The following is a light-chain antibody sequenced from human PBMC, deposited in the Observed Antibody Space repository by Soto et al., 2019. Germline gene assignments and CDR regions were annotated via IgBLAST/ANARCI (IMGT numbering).Light chain of an antibody. CDR3: QQYNIWPPIT. CDR2: GAS. CDR1: QGVSSN. V-gene: IGKV3-15*01. J-gene: IGKJ5*01. Sequence: EIVMTQSPATLSVSPGERATLSCRASQGVSSNLAWYQQKPGQAPRLLIYGASTRATGIPARFSGSGSGTEFTLTISSLQSEDFAVYYCQQYNIWPPITFGQGTRLEIK.